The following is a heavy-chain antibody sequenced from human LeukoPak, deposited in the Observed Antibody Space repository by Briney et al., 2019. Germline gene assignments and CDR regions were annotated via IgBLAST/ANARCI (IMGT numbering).Heavy chain of an antibody. V-gene: IGHV4-39*07. D-gene: IGHD3-10*01. Sequence: PSETLSLTCTVSGGSISSSSYYWGWIRQPPGKGLEWIGSIYYSGSTYYNPSLKSRVTISVDTSKNQFSLKLSSVTAADTAVYYCARDGSGSYYNIGFDPWGQGTLVTVSS. CDR2: IYYSGST. J-gene: IGHJ5*02. CDR3: ARDGSGSYYNIGFDP. CDR1: GGSISSSSYY.